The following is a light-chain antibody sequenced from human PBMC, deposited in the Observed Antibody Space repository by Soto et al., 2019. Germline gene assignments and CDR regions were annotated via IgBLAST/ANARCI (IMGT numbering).Light chain of an antibody. V-gene: IGKV3-15*01. Sequence: EIVMTKSAAAVSVSTGERATLSCRASQSVSSNLAWYQQKPGQAPRLLIYGASTRATGIPARFSGSGSGTEFTLTIRILQSEDFAVYYCQRYDFWPLAFFGGTKVDIK. CDR3: QRYDFWPLA. CDR1: QSVSSN. CDR2: GAS. J-gene: IGKJ4*01.